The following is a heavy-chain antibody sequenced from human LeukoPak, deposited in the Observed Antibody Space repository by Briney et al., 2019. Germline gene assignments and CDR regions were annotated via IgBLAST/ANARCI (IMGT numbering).Heavy chain of an antibody. CDR1: GFTFSSYG. V-gene: IGHV3-30*02. CDR3: AKVYNWNLD. J-gene: IGHJ4*02. D-gene: IGHD1-20*01. Sequence: PGGSLRLSCTASGFTFSSYGMHWVRQAPGRGLEWVAAIQYDGSIEYYADSVKGRFTISRDQSKNTLFLQVNSLRAEDTAVYYCAKVYNWNLDWGQGTLVTVSS. CDR2: IQYDGSIE.